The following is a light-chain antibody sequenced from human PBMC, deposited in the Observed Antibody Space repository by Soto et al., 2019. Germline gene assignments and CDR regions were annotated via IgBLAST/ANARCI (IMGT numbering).Light chain of an antibody. CDR1: QSVSSSY. CDR2: DAS. V-gene: IGKV3-20*01. CDR3: QQYGSSPIT. J-gene: IGKJ5*01. Sequence: EIFLTQSPGTLSLSPGDRATLSFRASQSVSSSYLAWYQQKPGQAPRLLIYDASSRATGIPDRFSGSGSGTDFTLTISRLEPEDFAVYYCQQYGSSPITFGQGRRLE.